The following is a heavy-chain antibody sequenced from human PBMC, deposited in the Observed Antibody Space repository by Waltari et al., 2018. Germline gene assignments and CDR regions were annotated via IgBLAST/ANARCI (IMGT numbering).Heavy chain of an antibody. Sequence: EVQLVESGGGLIQPGGSLRLSCAVSGFTVGNNYMSWVRQAPGKGLEWISLIYSCGGIHYADSVKGRFTISRDSSKNTLYLQMNSLRVEDTAVYYCARDPPGVAVSGKGWGQGTLVTVSS. D-gene: IGHD6-19*01. CDR1: GFTVGNNY. J-gene: IGHJ4*02. V-gene: IGHV3-53*01. CDR2: IYSCGGI. CDR3: ARDPPGVAVSGKG.